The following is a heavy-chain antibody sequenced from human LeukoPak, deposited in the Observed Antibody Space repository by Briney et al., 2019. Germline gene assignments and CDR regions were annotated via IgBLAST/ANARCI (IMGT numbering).Heavy chain of an antibody. CDR2: INPNSGGT. Sequence: ASVKVSCKASGYTFTGYYMHWVRQAPGQGLEWMGWINPNSGGTNYAQKFQGRVTMTRDTSISTAYMELSSLRSEDTAVYYCARDHSNLQWLGGFLGFDYWGQGTLVTVSS. J-gene: IGHJ4*02. V-gene: IGHV1-2*02. D-gene: IGHD3-22*01. CDR1: GYTFTGYY. CDR3: ARDHSNLQWLGGFLGFDY.